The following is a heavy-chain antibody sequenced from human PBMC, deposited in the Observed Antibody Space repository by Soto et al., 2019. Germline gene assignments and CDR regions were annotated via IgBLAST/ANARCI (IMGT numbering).Heavy chain of an antibody. V-gene: IGHV4-59*08. D-gene: IGHD3-10*01. J-gene: IGHJ6*02. CDR1: GGSISSYY. Sequence: QVQLQESGPGLVKPSETMSLSCTVSGGSISSYYWSWFRQSPGKRMEWIGYVHHSWGSSYNPSLQSRVXXSLDTSKSKFSLKVTSVTATDTAVYYCARQGFGPLHGLVDVWGQGTTVTVSS. CDR2: VHHSWGS. CDR3: ARQGFGPLHGLVDV.